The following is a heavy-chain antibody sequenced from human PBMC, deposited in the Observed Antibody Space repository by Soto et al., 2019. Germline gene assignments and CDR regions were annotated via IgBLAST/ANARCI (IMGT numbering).Heavy chain of an antibody. CDR3: APGSAGTGGEEC. J-gene: IGHJ4*02. CDR1: GLALMRHC. D-gene: IGHD1-26*01. CDR2: ISESGATT. Sequence: PGGSLIISGALAGLALMRHCMSWLRQAPVQGLEWISVISESGATTFYAASVKGRFTISRDNSKNTLSLHMNSLRVEDTAAYYCAPGSAGTGGEECCGQGTLVNVSA. V-gene: IGHV3-23*01.